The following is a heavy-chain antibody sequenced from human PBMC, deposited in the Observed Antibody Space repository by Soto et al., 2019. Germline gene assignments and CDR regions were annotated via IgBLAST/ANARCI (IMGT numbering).Heavy chain of an antibody. CDR2: IYSGGST. J-gene: IGHJ4*02. CDR1: GFTVSSNY. CDR3: ARESQGYCSSTSCYTFDY. V-gene: IGHV3-53*01. Sequence: GGSLRLSCAASGFTVSSNYMSWVRQAPGKGLEWVSVIYSGGSTYYADSVKGRFTISRDDSKNTLYLQMNSLRAEDTAVYYCARESQGYCSSTSCYTFDYWGQGTLVTVSS. D-gene: IGHD2-2*02.